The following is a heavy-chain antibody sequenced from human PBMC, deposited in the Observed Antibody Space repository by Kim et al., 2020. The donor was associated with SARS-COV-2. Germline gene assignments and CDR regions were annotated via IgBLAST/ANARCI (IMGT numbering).Heavy chain of an antibody. D-gene: IGHD4-17*01. J-gene: IGHJ6*02. V-gene: IGHV1-46*01. Sequence: STTYPRKFQGRVTKARDPPTSTVYMGLSSLTSKDTAMYYCARAHTGAMDVWGQGTTVTVSS. CDR3: ARAHTGAMDV. CDR2: ST.